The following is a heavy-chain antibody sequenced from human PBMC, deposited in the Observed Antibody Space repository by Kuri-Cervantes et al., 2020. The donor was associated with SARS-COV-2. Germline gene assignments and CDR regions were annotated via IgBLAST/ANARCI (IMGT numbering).Heavy chain of an antibody. D-gene: IGHD2/OR15-2a*01. CDR3: ARGTTGLSLYYFDY. J-gene: IGHJ4*02. Sequence: GSLRLSCTVSGGSISSYYWSWIRQPPGKGLEWIGYIYYSGSTNYNPSLKSRVTISVDTSKNQFSLKLSSVTAADTAVYYCARGTTGLSLYYFDYWGQGTLVTVSS. CDR2: IYYSGST. CDR1: GGSISSYY. V-gene: IGHV4-59*01.